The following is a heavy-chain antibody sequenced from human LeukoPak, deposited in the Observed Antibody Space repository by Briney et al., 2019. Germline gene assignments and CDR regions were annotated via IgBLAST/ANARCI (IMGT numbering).Heavy chain of an antibody. D-gene: IGHD3-10*01. J-gene: IGHJ5*02. Sequence: SETLSLTCAVYGGSFSGYYWSWIRQPPGKGLEWIGEINHSGSTNYNPSLKSRVTISVDTSKNQFSLKLSSVTAADTAVYYCARGWRKYGSGSYYKGSWFDPWGQGTLVTVSS. V-gene: IGHV4-34*01. CDR3: ARGWRKYGSGSYYKGSWFDP. CDR2: INHSGST. CDR1: GGSFSGYY.